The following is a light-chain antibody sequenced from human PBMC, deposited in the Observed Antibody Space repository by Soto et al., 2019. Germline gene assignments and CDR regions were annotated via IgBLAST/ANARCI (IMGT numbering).Light chain of an antibody. V-gene: IGLV1-44*01. CDR3: SAWDDSQNHPV. Sequence: QSVLTQAPSASGAPGQRVTMSCSGSRSNIGTNTVNWYQQRPGTPPKFLIYDNYRRPSGVPDRFSGSQSGTSASLAINGLQSEDDAYYYCSAWDDSQNHPVFGGGTKLTVL. CDR2: DNY. CDR1: RSNIGTNT. J-gene: IGLJ2*01.